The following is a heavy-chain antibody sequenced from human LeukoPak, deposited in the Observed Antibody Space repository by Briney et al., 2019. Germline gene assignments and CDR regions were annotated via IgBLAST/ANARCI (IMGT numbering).Heavy chain of an antibody. Sequence: GGSLRLSCAASGFTFSSYSMNWVRQAPGKGLEWVSSISSSSSYIYYADSVKGRFTISRDNAKNSLYLQMNSLRAEDTAVYYCARLAAAGENTENFGYWGQGTLVTVSS. D-gene: IGHD6-13*01. CDR2: ISSSSSYI. CDR1: GFTFSSYS. CDR3: ARLAAAGENTENFGY. J-gene: IGHJ4*02. V-gene: IGHV3-21*01.